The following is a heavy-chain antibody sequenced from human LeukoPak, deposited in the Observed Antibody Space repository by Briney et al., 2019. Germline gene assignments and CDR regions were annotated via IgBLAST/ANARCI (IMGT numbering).Heavy chain of an antibody. CDR3: ARGVEDYYYYYMDV. D-gene: IGHD5-24*01. V-gene: IGHV1-69*05. Sequence: ASVKVSCKASGGTFSSYAISWVRQAPGQGLEWMGGIIPIFGTANYAQKFQGRVTITTDESTSTAYMELSSLRSEDTAVYYCARGVEDYYYYYMDVWGKGTTVTVSS. J-gene: IGHJ6*03. CDR1: GGTFSSYA. CDR2: IIPIFGTA.